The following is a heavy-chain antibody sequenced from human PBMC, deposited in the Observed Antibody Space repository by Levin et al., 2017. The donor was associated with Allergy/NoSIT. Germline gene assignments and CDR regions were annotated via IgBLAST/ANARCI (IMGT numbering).Heavy chain of an antibody. V-gene: IGHV3-53*01. CDR1: GFTVDNNY. CDR2: IDSAGDR. CDR3: ARGLGD. J-gene: IGHJ4*02. Sequence: GESLKISCAASGFTVDNNYMTWVRQAPGKGLEWVSAIDSAGDRHYADSVKGRFTISRDNSKNTLSLQMNSLRVEDTAVYYCARGLGDWGQGTLVTVSS. D-gene: IGHD3-16*01.